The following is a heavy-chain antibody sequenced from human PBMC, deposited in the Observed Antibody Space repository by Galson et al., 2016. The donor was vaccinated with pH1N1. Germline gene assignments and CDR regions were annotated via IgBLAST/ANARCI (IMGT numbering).Heavy chain of an antibody. Sequence: SLRLSCAAFGFTFSSYEMNWVRQAPGKGLEWVSYISRGSSSIFYADSVKGRFTISRDNAKNSLFLQMSSLRADETAVYYCARDRGLANPDALDLWGQGTMVTVSS. CDR1: GFTFSSYE. CDR2: ISRGSSSI. D-gene: IGHD5-12*01. V-gene: IGHV3-48*03. CDR3: ARDRGLANPDALDL. J-gene: IGHJ3*01.